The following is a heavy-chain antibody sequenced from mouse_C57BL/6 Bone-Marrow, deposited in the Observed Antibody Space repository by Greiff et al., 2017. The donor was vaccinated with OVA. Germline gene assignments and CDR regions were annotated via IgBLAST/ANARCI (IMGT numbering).Heavy chain of an antibody. CDR3: ARGTTVVATDFDV. J-gene: IGHJ1*03. CDR1: GYTFTSYG. Sequence: VQLQESGAELARPGASVKLSCKASGYTFTSYGISWVKQRTGQGLEWIGEIYPRSGNTYYNEKFKGKATLTADKSSSTAYMALRSLTSEDSAVYFWARGTTVVATDFDVGGTGTTVTVSS. D-gene: IGHD1-1*01. CDR2: IYPRSGNT. V-gene: IGHV1-81*01.